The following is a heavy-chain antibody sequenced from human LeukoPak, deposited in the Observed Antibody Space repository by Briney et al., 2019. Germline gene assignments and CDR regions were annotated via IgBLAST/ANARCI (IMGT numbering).Heavy chain of an antibody. CDR2: INGDGGST. Sequence: GSLRLSCAASGFTFDDYAMHWVRQAPGKGLDWVSLINGDGGSTYADSVKGRFTVSRDNSINSLYLQMNSLRTEDTALYFCAKVGQGFDLDYWGQGTLVTVSS. CDR1: GFTFDDYA. J-gene: IGHJ4*02. CDR3: AKVGQGFDLDY. D-gene: IGHD1-26*01. V-gene: IGHV3-43*02.